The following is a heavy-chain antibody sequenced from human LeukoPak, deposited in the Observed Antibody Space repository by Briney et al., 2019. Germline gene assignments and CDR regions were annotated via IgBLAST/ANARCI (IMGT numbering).Heavy chain of an antibody. Sequence: GGSLRLSCAASGFTFSSYSMNWVRQAPGKGLEWVSSISSSSSYIYYADSVKGRFTISRDNSKNRLFSQMNSLRVEDSGVYYCAKRVPLTALDSWGQGTLVTVSS. J-gene: IGHJ5*01. CDR1: GFTFSSYS. CDR3: AKRVPLTALDS. CDR2: ISSSSSYI. D-gene: IGHD3-3*01. V-gene: IGHV3-21*03.